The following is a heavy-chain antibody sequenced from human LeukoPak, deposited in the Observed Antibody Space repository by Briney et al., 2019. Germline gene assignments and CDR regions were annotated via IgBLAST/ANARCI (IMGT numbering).Heavy chain of an antibody. J-gene: IGHJ5*02. D-gene: IGHD2-2*01. V-gene: IGHV4-39*01. CDR1: GGSLSGSNYY. CDR2: INHSGST. Sequence: PSETLSLTCTVSGGSLSGSNYYWGWIRQAPGKGLEWIGEINHSGSTNYNPSLKSRVTISVDTSKNQFSLKLSSVTAADTAVYYCARHGRWRAGYQLLRTNWFDPWGQGTLVTVSS. CDR3: ARHGRWRAGYQLLRTNWFDP.